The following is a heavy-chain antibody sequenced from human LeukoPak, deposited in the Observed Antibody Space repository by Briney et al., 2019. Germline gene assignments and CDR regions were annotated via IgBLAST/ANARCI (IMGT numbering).Heavy chain of an antibody. CDR2: IYPNSGGT. D-gene: IGHD2-21*01. CDR3: GRSSHIVVGMEDD. CDR1: GYTFTGFY. V-gene: IGHV1-2*02. J-gene: IGHJ4*02. Sequence: ASVKLSCEPSGYTFTGFYMHWGRHAPQQGLGWMGWIYPNSGGTNYAQTFQGRVTMTKDTSISTAYMGLGRLRSDDTAVYYWGRSSHIVVGMEDDWGEGTLVTVSS.